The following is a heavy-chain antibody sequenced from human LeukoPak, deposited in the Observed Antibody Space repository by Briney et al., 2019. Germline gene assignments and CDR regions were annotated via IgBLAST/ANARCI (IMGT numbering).Heavy chain of an antibody. CDR3: ARHSTGWYDFDY. V-gene: IGHV4-39*01. Sequence: PSETLSLTCTVSGGSISSYYWGWIRQPPGKGLEWIGTIYYSGTTYYNPSLKSRVTISVDTSRNHFSLKLSSVTAADTAVYYCARHSTGWYDFDYWGQGTLVTVSS. J-gene: IGHJ4*02. CDR1: GGSISSYY. CDR2: IYYSGTT. D-gene: IGHD6-13*01.